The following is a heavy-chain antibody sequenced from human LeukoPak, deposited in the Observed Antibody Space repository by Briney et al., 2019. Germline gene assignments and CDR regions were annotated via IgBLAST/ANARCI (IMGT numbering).Heavy chain of an antibody. CDR1: GFTFSSYA. CDR3: AKHKSAIVVVITSRYFDY. J-gene: IGHJ4*02. V-gene: IGHV3-23*01. CDR2: ISGSGGNT. D-gene: IGHD3-22*01. Sequence: GGSLRLSCAASGFTFSSYAMSWVRQAPGKGLEWVSAISGSGGNTYYADSVKGRFTIPRDNSKNTLYLQMNSLRAEDTAVYYCAKHKSAIVVVITSRYFDYWGQGTLVTVSS.